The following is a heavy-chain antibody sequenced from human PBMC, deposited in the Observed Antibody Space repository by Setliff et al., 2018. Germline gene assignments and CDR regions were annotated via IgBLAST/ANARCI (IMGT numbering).Heavy chain of an antibody. Sequence: SETLSLTCTVSGGSISSYYWSWIRQPAGKGLEWIAYIYHSGSANYNPSLKSRVTMSIDTSKNQFSLKVSSVTAADTAVYYCARSFSRREKFLLDYWGQGALVTVSS. J-gene: IGHJ4*02. V-gene: IGHV4-4*07. CDR2: IYHSGSA. CDR1: GGSISSYY. CDR3: ARSFSRREKFLLDY.